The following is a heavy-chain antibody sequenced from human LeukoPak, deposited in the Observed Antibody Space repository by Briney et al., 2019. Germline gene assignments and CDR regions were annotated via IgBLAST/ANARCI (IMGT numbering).Heavy chain of an antibody. Sequence: GGSLRLSCAASGFTFSSYSMNWVRQAPGKGLEWVSYISSSSSTIYYADSVKGRFTISRDNAKKSLYLQMNSLRAEDTAVYYCARALRSSSWYIIDYWGQGTLVTVSS. CDR3: ARALRSSSWYIIDY. CDR2: ISSSSSTI. CDR1: GFTFSSYS. D-gene: IGHD6-13*01. V-gene: IGHV3-48*04. J-gene: IGHJ4*02.